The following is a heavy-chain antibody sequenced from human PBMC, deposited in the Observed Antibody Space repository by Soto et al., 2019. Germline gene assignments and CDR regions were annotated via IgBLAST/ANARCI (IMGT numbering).Heavy chain of an antibody. D-gene: IGHD3-16*01. CDR2: MNPGSGDT. CDR1: GSGFTNNY. CDR3: ARMATFGSLNWFDR. J-gene: IGHJ5*02. Sequence: ASVKVSCKAPGSGFTNNYGTWLRHATGQGLEWMGWMNPGSGDTGYSQKFQCRVTMTREISISTAYMELSSLRSDDTAIYYCARMATFGSLNWFDRWGQGTLVTGSS. V-gene: IGHV1-8*01.